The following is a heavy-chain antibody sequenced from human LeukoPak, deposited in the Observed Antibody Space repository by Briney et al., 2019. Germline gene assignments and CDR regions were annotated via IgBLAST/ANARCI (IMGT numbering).Heavy chain of an antibody. Sequence: GGSLRLSCAASGFTVSGNYMSWVRQAPGKGLEWVSVIYSGGSTYYADSVKGRFTISRDNAKNSLYLQMNSLRAEDTAVYYCARDRGGGSRGYFQHWGQGTLVTVSS. V-gene: IGHV3-53*01. D-gene: IGHD2-15*01. CDR2: IYSGGST. CDR3: ARDRGGGSRGYFQH. J-gene: IGHJ1*01. CDR1: GFTVSGNY.